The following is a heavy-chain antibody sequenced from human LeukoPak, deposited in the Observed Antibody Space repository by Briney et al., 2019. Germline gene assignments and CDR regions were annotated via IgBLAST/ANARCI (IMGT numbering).Heavy chain of an antibody. D-gene: IGHD3-16*02. J-gene: IGHJ4*02. V-gene: IGHV3-21*01. CDR2: ISSSSSYI. CDR1: GFTFSSYS. Sequence: GGSLRLSCAASGFTFSSYSMNWVRQAPGKGLEWVSSISSSSSYIYYADSVKGRFTISRDNAKSSLYLQMNSLRAEDTAVYYCARDYQDRPFDYWGQGTLVTVSS. CDR3: ARDYQDRPFDY.